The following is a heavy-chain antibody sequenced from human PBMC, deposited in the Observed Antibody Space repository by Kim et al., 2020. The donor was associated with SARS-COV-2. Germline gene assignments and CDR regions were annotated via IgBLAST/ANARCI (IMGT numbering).Heavy chain of an antibody. CDR1: GFTFSSYG. CDR3: AKDSSAYDDFGIDY. J-gene: IGHJ4*02. V-gene: IGHV3-30*18. Sequence: GGSLRLSCAASGFTFSSYGMHWVRQAPVKGLEWVAVISYDGSNKYYADSVKGRFTISRDNSKNTLYLQMNSLRAEDTAVYYCAKDSSAYDDFGIDYWGQGTLVTVSS. D-gene: IGHD3-3*01. CDR2: ISYDGSNK.